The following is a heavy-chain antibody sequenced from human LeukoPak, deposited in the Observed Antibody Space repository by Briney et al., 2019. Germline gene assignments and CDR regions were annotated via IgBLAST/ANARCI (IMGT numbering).Heavy chain of an antibody. Sequence: PGGSLRLSCAASGFTFSDYYMSWLRQAPGKGLEWVSYISPSATTIYYADSAKGRFTISRDNAKNSLYLQMNSLRAEDTAFYYWARRSSLDYWGQGTLVTVSS. J-gene: IGHJ4*02. V-gene: IGHV3-11*01. CDR2: ISPSATTI. CDR3: ARRSSLDY. CDR1: GFTFSDYY.